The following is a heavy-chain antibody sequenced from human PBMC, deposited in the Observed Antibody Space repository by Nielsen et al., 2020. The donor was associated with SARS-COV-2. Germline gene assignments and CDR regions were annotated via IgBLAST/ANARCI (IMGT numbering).Heavy chain of an antibody. D-gene: IGHD4-17*01. CDR3: ARTYGDPAFDY. Sequence: SGPTLVKPTQTLTLTCTFSGFSLSTSGMCMNWIRQPPGKALEWLARIDWDDDKYYSTSLRTRLTVSKDTSKDQVVLTMTNMDPVDTATYYCARTYGDPAFDYWGQGTLVTVSS. CDR2: IDWDDDK. J-gene: IGHJ4*02. V-gene: IGHV2-70*11. CDR1: GFSLSTSGMC.